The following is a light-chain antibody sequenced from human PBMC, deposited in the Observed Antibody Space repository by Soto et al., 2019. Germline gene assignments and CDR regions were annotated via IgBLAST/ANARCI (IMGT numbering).Light chain of an antibody. J-gene: IGKJ1*01. CDR1: QSISSW. CDR3: QKYNTYAWT. CDR2: DAS. V-gene: IGKV1-5*01. Sequence: DIQMTQSPATLSASVGDRVTITCRASQSISSWLAWYQQKPGKVPKLLIDDASSLESGVPSRFSGSGSGTEVTLTISSLQPDDYATYYCQKYNTYAWTFGQGTMLGFK.